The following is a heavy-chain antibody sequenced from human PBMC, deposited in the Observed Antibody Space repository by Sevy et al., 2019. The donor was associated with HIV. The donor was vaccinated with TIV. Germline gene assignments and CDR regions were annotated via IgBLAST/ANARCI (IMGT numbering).Heavy chain of an antibody. CDR2: IDPGDSDT. CDR3: ARGARGTLPSYYYYTMDV. Sequence: GESLKISCKGSGYSFSDYWVGWVRQMPGKGLEWMGIIDPGDSDTTYSPAFQGQVTISADKSISTAYLQWSSLKASDTAIYYCARGARGTLPSYYYYTMDVWGQGTTVTVSS. V-gene: IGHV5-51*01. CDR1: GYSFSDYW. D-gene: IGHD1-1*01. J-gene: IGHJ6*02.